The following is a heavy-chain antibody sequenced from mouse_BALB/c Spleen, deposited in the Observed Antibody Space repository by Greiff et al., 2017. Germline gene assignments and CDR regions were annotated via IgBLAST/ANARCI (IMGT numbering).Heavy chain of an antibody. CDR1: GYSITSGYY. CDR3: ARDDYDDYYFDY. Sequence: ESGPGLVKPSQSLSLTCSVTGYSITSGYYWNWIRQFPGNKLEWMGYISYDGSNNYNPSLKNRISITRDTSKNQFFLKLNSVTTEDTATYYCARDDYDDYYFDYWGQGTTLTVSS. V-gene: IGHV3-6*02. J-gene: IGHJ2*01. CDR2: ISYDGSN. D-gene: IGHD2-4*01.